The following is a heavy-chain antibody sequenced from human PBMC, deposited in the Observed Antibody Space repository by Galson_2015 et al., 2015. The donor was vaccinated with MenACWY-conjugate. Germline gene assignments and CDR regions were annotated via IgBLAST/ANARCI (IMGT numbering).Heavy chain of an antibody. CDR3: AKSRGASFYFDS. D-gene: IGHD1-26*01. Sequence: SLRLSCAASGFIFNTYWMHWVRQAPGKGLVWVSRINPGGRSTTYADSVKDRFTISRDNAMNTLYLQMNSLRPEDTAVFYCAKSRGASFYFDSWGQGTLVTVSS. J-gene: IGHJ4*02. CDR2: INPGGRST. CDR1: GFIFNTYW. V-gene: IGHV3-74*01.